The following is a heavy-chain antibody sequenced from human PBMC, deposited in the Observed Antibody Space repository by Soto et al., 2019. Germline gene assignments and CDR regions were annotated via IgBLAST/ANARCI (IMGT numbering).Heavy chain of an antibody. CDR2: INTYSGNT. J-gene: IGHJ6*02. CDR1: GYTFTSYG. Sequence: QVQLVQSGAEVKNPGASVKVSCKTSGYTFTSYGIGWARQAPGQGLEWMGWINTYSGNTNYAQNLQGRVTLTTDTSTSTAYMELRSLRSNDTAIYYCAMVDVYVTPSPQDVWGQGTTVTVSS. CDR3: AMVDVYVTPSPQDV. V-gene: IGHV1-18*01. D-gene: IGHD3-16*01.